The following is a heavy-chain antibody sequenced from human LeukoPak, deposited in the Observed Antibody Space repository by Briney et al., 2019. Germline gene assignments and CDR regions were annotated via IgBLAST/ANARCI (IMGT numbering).Heavy chain of an antibody. CDR2: ISGSGGST. Sequence: HPGGSLRLSCAASGFTFSSYAMSWVRQAPGKGLEWVSAISGSGGSTYYADSVKGRFTISRDNSKNMLYLQMNSLRAEDTAVYYCAKTTYYYDSSGYHFGGFDYWGQGTLVTVSS. V-gene: IGHV3-23*01. J-gene: IGHJ4*02. D-gene: IGHD3-22*01. CDR3: AKTTYYYDSSGYHFGGFDY. CDR1: GFTFSSYA.